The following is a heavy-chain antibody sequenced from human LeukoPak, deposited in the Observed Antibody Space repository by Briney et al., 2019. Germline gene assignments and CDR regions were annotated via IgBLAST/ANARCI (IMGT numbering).Heavy chain of an antibody. V-gene: IGHV3-33*01. D-gene: IGHD6-13*01. CDR3: ARDLSSSWSPGV. Sequence: GGSLRLSCTASGFIFSHYGMHWVRQAPGKGLEWAAVIWSDGRNTYHADSVKGRFTISRDNSKSTLYLQMNSLRAEDTAMYYCARDLSSSWSPGVWGQGTLVTVSS. J-gene: IGHJ4*03. CDR1: GFIFSHYG. CDR2: IWSDGRNT.